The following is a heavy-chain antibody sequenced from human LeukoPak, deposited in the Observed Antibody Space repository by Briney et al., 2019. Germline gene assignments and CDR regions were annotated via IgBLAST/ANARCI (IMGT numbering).Heavy chain of an antibody. CDR1: GGSFSGYY. Sequence: SETLSLTCAVYGGSFSGYYWSWIRQPPGKGLEWIGEINHSGSTNYNPSLKSRVTISVDTSKNQFSLKQSSVTAADTAVYYCASLGYDFWSGYVLDYWGQGTLVTVSS. CDR2: INHSGST. CDR3: ASLGYDFWSGYVLDY. J-gene: IGHJ4*02. V-gene: IGHV4-34*01. D-gene: IGHD3-3*01.